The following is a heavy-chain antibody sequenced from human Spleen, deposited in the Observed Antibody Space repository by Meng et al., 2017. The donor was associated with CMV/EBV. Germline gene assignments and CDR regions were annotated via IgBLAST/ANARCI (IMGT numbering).Heavy chain of an antibody. D-gene: IGHD3-10*01. CDR2: INPNSGGT. V-gene: IGHV1-2*02. CDR1: GYTFTGYY. CDR3: ARDTPQKRGAFDY. Sequence: VQCGAEVKKHGASVKVSCKASGYTFTGYYMHWVRQAPGQGLEWMGWINPNSGGTNYAQKFQGRVTMTRDTSISTAYMELSRLRSDDTAVYYCARDTPQKRGAFDYWGQGTLVTVSS. J-gene: IGHJ4*02.